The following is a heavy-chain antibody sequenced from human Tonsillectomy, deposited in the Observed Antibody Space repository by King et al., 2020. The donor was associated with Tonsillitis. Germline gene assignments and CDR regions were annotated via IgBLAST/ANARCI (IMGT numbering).Heavy chain of an antibody. Sequence: QLVQSGGGLVQPGGSLRLSCAASGFTFSDHYMDWVRQAPGKGLEWVGRTRNKANSYTTEYAASVKGRFTISRDDSKNSLYLQMNSLKTEDTAVYYCAREATIFGVPTSGMDVWGQGTTVTVSS. J-gene: IGHJ6*02. CDR1: GFTFSDHY. V-gene: IGHV3-72*01. D-gene: IGHD3-3*01. CDR3: AREATIFGVPTSGMDV. CDR2: TRNKANSYTT.